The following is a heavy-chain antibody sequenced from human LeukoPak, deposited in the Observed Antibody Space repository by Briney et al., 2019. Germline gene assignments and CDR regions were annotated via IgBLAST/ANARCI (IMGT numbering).Heavy chain of an antibody. CDR2: MSSSGGSI. CDR3: ARTGVPAAIVRWFDP. D-gene: IGHD2-2*02. CDR1: GFTFSSYE. Sequence: GGSLRLSCAASGFTFSSYEMNWVRQAPGKGLEWVSYMSSSGGSITYADSVKGRFTISRDNAKNSLYLQMNGLRAEDTAVYYCARTGVPAAIVRWFDPWGQGTLVTVSS. V-gene: IGHV3-48*03. J-gene: IGHJ5*02.